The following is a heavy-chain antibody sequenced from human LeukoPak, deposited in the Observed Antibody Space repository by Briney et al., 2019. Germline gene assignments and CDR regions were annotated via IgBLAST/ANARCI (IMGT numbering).Heavy chain of an antibody. CDR1: GFTFSTYW. V-gene: IGHV3-7*03. J-gene: IGHJ6*02. Sequence: PGGSLGLSCAASGFTFSTYWMTWVRQAPGKGLEWVANIKQDESEKYYVDSVKGRFTISRDNAKSSLFLQMNSLRVEDTAVYYCVRAMDVWGQGTTVTVSS. CDR3: VRAMDV. CDR2: IKQDESEK.